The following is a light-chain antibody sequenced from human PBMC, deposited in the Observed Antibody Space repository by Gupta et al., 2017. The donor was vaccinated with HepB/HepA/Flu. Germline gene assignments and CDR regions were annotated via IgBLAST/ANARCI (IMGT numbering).Light chain of an antibody. Sequence: QSSLTQPASVSGSPGQSITMSCTGIRSDVGVYVSCYQQHPGKSPKLMIYSVTNRPSGISDRFSASKSGNTASLTISGLQAEDEADYYCSSYTSSSTWVFGGGTKLTVL. CDR2: SVT. CDR1: RSDVGVY. J-gene: IGLJ3*02. CDR3: SSYTSSSTWV. V-gene: IGLV2-14*03.